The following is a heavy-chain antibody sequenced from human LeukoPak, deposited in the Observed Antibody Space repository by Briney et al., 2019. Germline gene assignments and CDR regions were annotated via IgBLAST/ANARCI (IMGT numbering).Heavy chain of an antibody. CDR2: VGGTNVDT. CDR3: ATHDTTVGVF. CDR1: GFSFSRNA. J-gene: IGHJ4*02. V-gene: IGHV3-23*01. Sequence: GESLRLSCAASGFSFSRNAMSWLRQTPGKGLEWVSGVGGTNVDTSYAEAVKGRFTISRDNSRNTAYLVMNNLRAEDTAVYYCATHDTTVGVFWGQGTLVTVSS. D-gene: IGHD1-26*01.